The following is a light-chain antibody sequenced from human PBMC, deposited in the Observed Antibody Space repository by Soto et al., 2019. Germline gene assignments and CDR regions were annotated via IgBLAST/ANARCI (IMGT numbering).Light chain of an antibody. V-gene: IGLV2-8*01. J-gene: IGLJ2*01. CDR2: EVS. Sequence: QSALTQPPSASGSPGQSVTISCTGTSSDLGGYNYVSWYQQHPGKAPKLMIYEVSKRPSGVPDRFSGSKSGNTASLTVSGLQADDEADYYCSSYAGRNNLVFGGGTKVTVL. CDR1: SSDLGGYNY. CDR3: SSYAGRNNLV.